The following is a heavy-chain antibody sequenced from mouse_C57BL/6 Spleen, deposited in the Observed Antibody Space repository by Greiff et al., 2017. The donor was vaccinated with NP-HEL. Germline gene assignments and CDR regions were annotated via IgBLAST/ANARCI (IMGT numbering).Heavy chain of an antibody. CDR1: GYTFTSYW. CDR2: IHPNSGST. Sequence: VQLQQPGAELVKPGASVKLSCKASGYTFTSYWMHWVKQRPGQGLEWIGMIHPNSGSTNYNEKFKSKATLTVDKSSSTAYMQLSSLTSEDSAVYYCARYPLFITTVVAPFDYWGQGTTLTVSS. D-gene: IGHD1-1*01. CDR3: ARYPLFITTVVAPFDY. J-gene: IGHJ2*01. V-gene: IGHV1-64*01.